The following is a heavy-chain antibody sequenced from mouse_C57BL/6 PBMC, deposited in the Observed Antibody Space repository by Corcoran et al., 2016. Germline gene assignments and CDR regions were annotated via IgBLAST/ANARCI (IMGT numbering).Heavy chain of an antibody. CDR1: GYTFTTYG. V-gene: IGHV9-3*01. Sequence: QIQLVQSGPELKKPGETVKISCKASGYTFTTYGMSWVKQAPGKGLKWMGWINTYSGVPTYADDFKGRFAFSLETSASTAYLQINNLKNEDTATYCCASQALYYGNPGDYWGQGTSVTVSS. CDR2: INTYSGVP. CDR3: ASQALYYGNPGDY. J-gene: IGHJ4*01. D-gene: IGHD2-1*01.